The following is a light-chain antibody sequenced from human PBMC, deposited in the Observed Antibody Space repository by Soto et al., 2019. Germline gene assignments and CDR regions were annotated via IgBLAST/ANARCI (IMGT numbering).Light chain of an antibody. V-gene: IGKV3-20*01. CDR2: GAS. Sequence: EIVLTQSPGTLSLSPGERATLSCRASQIVSNNYLAWYQHKPGQAPRLLIYGASSRATGIPDRISGSGSGTDFTLDISRLGPDDFAVYYCQQFAIAPWTFGQGTKVEIK. CDR1: QIVSNNY. CDR3: QQFAIAPWT. J-gene: IGKJ1*01.